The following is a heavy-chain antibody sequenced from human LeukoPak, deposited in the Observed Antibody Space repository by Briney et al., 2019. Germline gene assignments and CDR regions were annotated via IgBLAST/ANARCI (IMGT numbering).Heavy chain of an antibody. V-gene: IGHV4-39*01. J-gene: IGHJ4*02. CDR1: GGSISSSSYH. CDR2: FYYSGPT. D-gene: IGHD2-15*01. Sequence: SETLSLTCTVSGGSISSSSYHWGWIRQPPGKGLEWIGSFYYSGPTYYNLSLKSRVTISVDTSKNQFSLKLNSVTAADTAVYYCGARRPRWWHDYWGQGILVTVSS. CDR3: GARRPRWWHDY.